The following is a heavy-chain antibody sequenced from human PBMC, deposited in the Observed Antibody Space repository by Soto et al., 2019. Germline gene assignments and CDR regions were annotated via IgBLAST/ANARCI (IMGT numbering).Heavy chain of an antibody. CDR2: IYSDGST. D-gene: IGHD4-17*01. J-gene: IGHJ3*02. Sequence: EVQLVESGGGLIQPGGSLRLSCAASGFTVSSNYMSWVRQAPGKGLEWVSVIYSDGSTYYADSVKGRFPISRDNSKNTLYLQMNSLRAEDTAVYYCARVGYAVTTGGAFDIWGQGTMVTVSS. CDR1: GFTVSSNY. V-gene: IGHV3-53*01. CDR3: ARVGYAVTTGGAFDI.